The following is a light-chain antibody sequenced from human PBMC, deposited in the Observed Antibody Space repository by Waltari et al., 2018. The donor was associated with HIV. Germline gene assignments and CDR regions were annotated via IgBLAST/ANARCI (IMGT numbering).Light chain of an antibody. V-gene: IGLV3-10*01. CDR3: YSTDSSGNHRGV. Sequence: SYELTQPPSVSVSPGQTARITCSGDALPKKYAYRYQQKSGQAPGLVIDEYSKRPSGIPERFTGSSSGTMATLTISGAQVEDEADYYCYSTDSSGNHRGVFGGGTKLTVL. CDR1: ALPKKY. CDR2: EYS. J-gene: IGLJ3*02.